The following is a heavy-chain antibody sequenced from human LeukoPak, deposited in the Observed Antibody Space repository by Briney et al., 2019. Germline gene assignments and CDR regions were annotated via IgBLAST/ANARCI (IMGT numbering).Heavy chain of an antibody. CDR2: ISYDGNDK. CDR3: ARDDVSVGYPFVCHY. V-gene: IGHV3-30*04. D-gene: IGHD5-12*01. CDR1: RFTFSTYA. J-gene: IGHJ4*02. Sequence: GGTLRLSCSASRFTFSTYAMHWVRQAPGMGLEWVAVISYDGNDKSYADSVKGRFTISRDNSKNTLYLQMNSLRAEDTAVYYCARDDVSVGYPFVCHYWGQGTLVSVSS.